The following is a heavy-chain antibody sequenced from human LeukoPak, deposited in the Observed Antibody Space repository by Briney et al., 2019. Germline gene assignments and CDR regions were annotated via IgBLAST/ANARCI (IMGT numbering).Heavy chain of an antibody. D-gene: IGHD3-16*01. J-gene: IGHJ3*02. Sequence: PSETLSLTCTVSGGSISSYYWSWIRQPPGKGLEWIGYIYTSGSTDYNPSLKSRVTISVDTSENQFSLKLSSVTAADTAVYYCARSFGPDAFDIWGQGTMVTVSS. V-gene: IGHV4-4*09. CDR3: ARSFGPDAFDI. CDR1: GGSISSYY. CDR2: IYTSGST.